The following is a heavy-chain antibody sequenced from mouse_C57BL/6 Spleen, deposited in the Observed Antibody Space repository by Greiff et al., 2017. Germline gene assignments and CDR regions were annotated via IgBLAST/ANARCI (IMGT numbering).Heavy chain of an antibody. Sequence: QVQLQQPGAELVKPGASVKMSCKASGYTFTSYWITWVKQRPGQGLEWIGDIYPGSGSTNYNEKFKSKATLTVDTSSSTAYMQLSSLTSEDSAVDYCARRGPDSSGGYFDVWGTGTTVTVSS. D-gene: IGHD3-2*02. CDR3: ARRGPDSSGGYFDV. CDR1: GYTFTSYW. J-gene: IGHJ1*03. V-gene: IGHV1-55*01. CDR2: IYPGSGST.